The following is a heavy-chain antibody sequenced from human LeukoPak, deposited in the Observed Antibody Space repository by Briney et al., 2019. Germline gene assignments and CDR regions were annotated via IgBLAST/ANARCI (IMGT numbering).Heavy chain of an antibody. CDR1: GFTFSSYA. CDR3: AKANSSGYYAAWDN. V-gene: IGHV3-9*03. D-gene: IGHD3-22*01. Sequence: GGSLRLSCAASGFTFSSYAMSWVRQAPGKGLEWVSGISWNSGSIGYADSVKGRFTISRDNAKNSLYLQMTSLRAEDMALYYCAKANSSGYYAAWDNWGQGTLVSVSS. CDR2: ISWNSGSI. J-gene: IGHJ4*02.